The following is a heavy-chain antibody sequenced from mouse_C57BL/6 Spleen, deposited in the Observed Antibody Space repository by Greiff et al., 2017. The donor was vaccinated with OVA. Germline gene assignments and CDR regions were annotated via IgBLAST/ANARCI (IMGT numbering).Heavy chain of an antibody. CDR3: TTSYYYGSSPYAMDY. J-gene: IGHJ4*01. Sequence: EVQLQQSGAELVRPGASVKLSCTASGFNIKDDYMHWVKHRPEQGLEWIGWIDPENGDTEYASKFQGKATITADTSSNTAYLQLSSLTSEDTAVYYCTTSYYYGSSPYAMDYWGQGTSVTVSS. V-gene: IGHV14-4*01. D-gene: IGHD1-1*01. CDR2: IDPENGDT. CDR1: GFNIKDDY.